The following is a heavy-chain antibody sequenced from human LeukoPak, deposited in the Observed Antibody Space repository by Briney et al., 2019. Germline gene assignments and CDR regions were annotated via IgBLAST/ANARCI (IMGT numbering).Heavy chain of an antibody. J-gene: IGHJ4*02. Sequence: GGSLRLSCAASGFTFSSYAMGWVRQAPGKGLEWVSGISGSGGSTYYADSVKGRFTISRDNSKNTLYLQMNSLRAEDTAVYYCAKNSGSYPGYFDYWGQGTLVIVSS. CDR1: GFTFSSYA. V-gene: IGHV3-23*01. CDR3: AKNSGSYPGYFDY. D-gene: IGHD3-10*01. CDR2: ISGSGGST.